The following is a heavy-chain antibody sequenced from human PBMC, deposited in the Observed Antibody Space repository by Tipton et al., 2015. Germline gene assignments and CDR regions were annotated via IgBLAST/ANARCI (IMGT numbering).Heavy chain of an antibody. CDR2: ISYSGST. V-gene: IGHV4-31*03. CDR3: ARLEMAHLGGH. CDR1: GGSISSGRYY. D-gene: IGHD5-24*01. Sequence: TLSLTCTVSGGSISSGRYYWSWIRQHPGKGLEWIGYISYSGSTHYNPSLKSRVTISVDTSKNQFSLKLISVTAADTAVYYCARLEMAHLGGHWGQCILVTVSS. J-gene: IGHJ1*01.